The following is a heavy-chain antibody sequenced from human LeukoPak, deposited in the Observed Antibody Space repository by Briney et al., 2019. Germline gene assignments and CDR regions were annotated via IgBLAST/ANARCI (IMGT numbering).Heavy chain of an antibody. D-gene: IGHD3-3*01. CDR1: GFTFSNYE. J-gene: IGHJ6*03. Sequence: GGSLRLSCAASGFTFSNYEMNWVRQPPGKGLEWVSHISSSGRTVYYADSVKGRFTISRDHANKSLFLQMNSLRAEDTAVYYCAKRGPAIFGVYMDVWGKGTTVTVSS. CDR3: AKRGPAIFGVYMDV. V-gene: IGHV3-48*03. CDR2: ISSSGRTV.